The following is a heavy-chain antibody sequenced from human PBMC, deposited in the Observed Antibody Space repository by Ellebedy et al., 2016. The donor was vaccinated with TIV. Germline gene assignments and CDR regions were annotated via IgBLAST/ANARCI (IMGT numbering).Heavy chain of an antibody. CDR3: ARDHWGGWGSGPASQHDS. CDR1: GPFIFSNYA. Sequence: GESLKISCAGSGPFIFSNYAMSWVRQAPGGGLEWLSSIRGHDETYYAESVSGRFTISRDNSKRTLYLQMNSLRAEDKATYYCARDHWGGWGSGPASQHDSWGQGTLVIVSS. CDR2: IRGHDET. D-gene: IGHD6-19*01. J-gene: IGHJ4*02. V-gene: IGHV3-23*01.